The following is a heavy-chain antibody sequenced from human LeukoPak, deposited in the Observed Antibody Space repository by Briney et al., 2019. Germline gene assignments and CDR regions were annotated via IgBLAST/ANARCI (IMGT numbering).Heavy chain of an antibody. V-gene: IGHV1-2*02. J-gene: IGHJ5*02. Sequence: ASVKVSCKSSGYTFTGYYMLWVRQAPGQGLEWMGWINPNSGGTNYAQKFQGRVTMTRDTSISTAYMELSRLRSDDTAVYYCARGASGVCTVTTSCSDPWGQGTLVTVSS. CDR1: GYTFTGYY. CDR2: INPNSGGT. CDR3: ARGASGVCTVTTSCSDP. D-gene: IGHD4-17*01.